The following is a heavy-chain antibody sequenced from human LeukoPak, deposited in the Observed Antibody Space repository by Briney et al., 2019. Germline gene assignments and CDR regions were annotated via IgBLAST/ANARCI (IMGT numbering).Heavy chain of an antibody. CDR3: ARTRRHYYGSGKNLTPWPAGLDA. CDR1: GGSFSDYY. J-gene: IGHJ6*02. CDR2: SGST. Sequence: SETLSLTCTVSGGSFSDYYWTWLRQPPGEGLEWIGYSGSTNYNPSLKSRVTISIDTSKGHFSLTLSSVTAADTAVYYCARTRRHYYGSGKNLTPWPAGLDAWGQGTTVIVS. D-gene: IGHD3-10*01. V-gene: IGHV4-59*01.